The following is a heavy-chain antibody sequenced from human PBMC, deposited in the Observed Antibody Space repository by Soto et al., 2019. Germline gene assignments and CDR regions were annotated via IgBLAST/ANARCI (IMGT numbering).Heavy chain of an antibody. CDR2: INAGNGNT. CDR1: GYSFTSHA. V-gene: IGHV1-3*01. D-gene: IGHD2-15*01. CDR3: AGYFRGGSCYSGGY. J-gene: IGHJ4*02. Sequence: QVQLVQSGAEVKKPGASVKVSCKASGYSFTSHAMHWVRQAPGQRLEWMGWINAGNGNTKYSQKFQGRVTITRDTSASTAEMELRSFGSEATAGYSCAGYFRGGSCYSGGYWGQGSLVTVCS.